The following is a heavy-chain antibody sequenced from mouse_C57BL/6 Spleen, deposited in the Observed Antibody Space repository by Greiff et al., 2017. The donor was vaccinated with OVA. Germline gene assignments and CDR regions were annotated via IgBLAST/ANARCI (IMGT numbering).Heavy chain of an antibody. V-gene: IGHV1-15*01. CDR1: GYTFTDYE. D-gene: IGHD1-1*01. Sequence: QVQLKESGAELVRPGASVTLSCKASGYTFTDYEMHWVKQTPVHGLEWIGAIDPETGGTAYNQKFKGKAILTADKSSSTAYMELRSLTSEDSAVYYCTRPLYGSSPPYAMDYWGQGTSVTVSS. CDR3: TRPLYGSSPPYAMDY. J-gene: IGHJ4*01. CDR2: IDPETGGT.